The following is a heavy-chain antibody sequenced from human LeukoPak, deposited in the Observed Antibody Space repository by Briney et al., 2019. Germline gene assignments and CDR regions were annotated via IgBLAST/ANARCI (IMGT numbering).Heavy chain of an antibody. CDR2: ISGSGGI. V-gene: IGHV4-4*07. Sequence: SETLSLTCNVSGASITSYYWSWLRQPAGKGLEWIGRISGSGGINYNPSLKSQVSISIDTSKNQFSLRLTSVTAADTAVYYCARQTGSGLFILPGGQGTLVTVSS. CDR3: ARQTGSGLFILP. D-gene: IGHD3/OR15-3a*01. CDR1: GASITSYY. J-gene: IGHJ4*02.